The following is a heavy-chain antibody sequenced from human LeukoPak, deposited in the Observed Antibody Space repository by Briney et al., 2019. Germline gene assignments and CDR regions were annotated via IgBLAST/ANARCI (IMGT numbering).Heavy chain of an antibody. Sequence: GGSLRLSCAASGFTFSSFWMTWVRQAPGQGLEWAANIKQDGSEKFYLDSVKGRFTVSRDNAKNSLFLQMDSLRAEDTAVFYCARGPATYNWNYFFDFWGQGTLVTVSS. V-gene: IGHV3-7*04. D-gene: IGHD1-7*01. J-gene: IGHJ4*02. CDR3: ARGPATYNWNYFFDF. CDR2: IKQDGSEK. CDR1: GFTFSSFW.